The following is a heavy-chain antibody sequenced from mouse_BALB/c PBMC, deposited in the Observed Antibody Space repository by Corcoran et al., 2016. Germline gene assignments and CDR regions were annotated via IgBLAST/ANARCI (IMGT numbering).Heavy chain of an antibody. CDR2: INPNYDST. V-gene: IGHV1-18*01. Sequence: EVLLQQSGPELVKPGASVKIPCKASGYTFTDYNMDWVKQSHGKSLEWIGDINPNYDSTSYNQKFKGKATLTVDKSSSTAYMELRSLTSEDTAVYYCARSDWEGRFAYWGQGTLVTVSA. D-gene: IGHD4-1*01. CDR1: GYTFTDYN. J-gene: IGHJ3*01. CDR3: ARSDWEGRFAY.